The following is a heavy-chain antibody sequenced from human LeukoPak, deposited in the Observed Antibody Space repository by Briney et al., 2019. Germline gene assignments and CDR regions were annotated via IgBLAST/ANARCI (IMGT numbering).Heavy chain of an antibody. D-gene: IGHD2-2*01. CDR3: ARDLGCSSTSCP. CDR1: GGTFSSYA. J-gene: IGHJ5*02. Sequence: SVKVSCEASGGTFSSYAISWVRQAPGQGLEWMGGIIPIFGTANYAQKFQGRVTITADESTSTAYMELSSLRSEDTAVYYCARDLGCSSTSCPWGQGTLVTVSS. V-gene: IGHV1-69*13. CDR2: IIPIFGTA.